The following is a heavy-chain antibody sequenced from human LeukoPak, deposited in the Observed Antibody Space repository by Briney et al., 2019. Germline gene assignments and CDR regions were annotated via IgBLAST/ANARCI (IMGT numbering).Heavy chain of an antibody. Sequence: GGSLRLSCAASGFTFSSYWMHWVRQAPGKGLVWVSHINSDGSSTSYADSVKGRFTISRDNAKNTLYLQMNSLRAEDTAVYYCARDSLYGSGSYSNYYYYYYMDVWGKGTTVTVSS. D-gene: IGHD3-10*01. CDR3: ARDSLYGSGSYSNYYYYYYMDV. V-gene: IGHV3-74*01. CDR2: INSDGSST. CDR1: GFTFSSYW. J-gene: IGHJ6*03.